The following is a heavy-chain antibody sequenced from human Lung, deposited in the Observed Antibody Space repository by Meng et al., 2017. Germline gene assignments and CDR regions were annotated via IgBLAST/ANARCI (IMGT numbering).Heavy chain of an antibody. J-gene: IGHJ4*02. CDR2: INHSGST. CDR3: ARGPTTMAHDFDY. CDR1: GGSFSDYY. D-gene: IGHD4-11*01. V-gene: IGHV4-34*01. Sequence: VQLSPWVAGMLKLSGTRSSPCVVSGGSFSDYYWSLIRQPPGKGLEWIGEINHSGSTNYNPSLESRATISVDTSQNNLSLKLSSVTAADSAVYYCARGPTTMAHDFDYWGQGTLVTVSS.